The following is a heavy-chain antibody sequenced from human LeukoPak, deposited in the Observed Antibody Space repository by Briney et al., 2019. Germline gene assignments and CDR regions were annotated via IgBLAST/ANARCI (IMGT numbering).Heavy chain of an antibody. J-gene: IGHJ4*02. CDR3: ARVSDRKYSREFDY. V-gene: IGHV3-48*01. D-gene: IGHD2-15*01. CDR2: ISSSSSTI. CDR1: GFTFSSYS. Sequence: GGSLRLSCAASGFTFSSYSMNWVRQAPGKGLEWVSYISSSSSTIYYADSVKGRFTISRDNAKNSLYLQMNSLRAEDTAVYYCARVSDRKYSREFDYWGQGTLVTVSS.